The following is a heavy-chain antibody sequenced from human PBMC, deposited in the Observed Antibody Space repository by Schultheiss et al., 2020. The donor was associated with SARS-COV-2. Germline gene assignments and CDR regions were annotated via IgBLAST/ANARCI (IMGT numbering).Heavy chain of an antibody. CDR1: GYTFTGYY. CDR2: INPNSGGT. J-gene: IGHJ4*02. CDR3: ARGSGYIGYEYYFDY. V-gene: IGHV1-2*02. D-gene: IGHD5-12*01. Sequence: ASVKVSCKASGYTFTGYYMHWVRQAPGQGLEWMGWINPNSGGTNYAQKFQGRVTMTRDTSISTAYMELSRLRSDDTAVYYCARGSGYIGYEYYFDYWGQGTLVTVSS.